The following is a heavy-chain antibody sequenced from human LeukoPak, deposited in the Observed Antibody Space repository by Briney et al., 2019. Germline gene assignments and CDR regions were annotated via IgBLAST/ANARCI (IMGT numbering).Heavy chain of an antibody. CDR1: TFYFTDYA. V-gene: IGHV3-23*01. Sequence: GGFLRLSCAVSTFYFTDYAMSWARQAPGKGLEWLSAVSGNGDTKDYVDSVEGRFTISRDNSRNTVHLQIDNLRTEDTAVYYCARGSTSTAPGWVYWGHGTPVTVSS. CDR2: VSGNGDTK. CDR3: ARGSTSTAPGWVY. J-gene: IGHJ4*01. D-gene: IGHD2-21*02.